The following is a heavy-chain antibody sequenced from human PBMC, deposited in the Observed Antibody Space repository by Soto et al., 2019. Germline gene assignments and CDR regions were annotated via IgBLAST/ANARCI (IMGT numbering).Heavy chain of an antibody. V-gene: IGHV3-7*01. CDR1: GFTFSSYW. CDR3: ASQPGQWPGRENDAFDI. CDR2: IKQDGSEK. J-gene: IGHJ3*02. D-gene: IGHD6-19*01. Sequence: GESLKISCAASGFTFSSYWMSWVHQAPGKGLEWVANIKQDGSEKYYVDSVKGRFTISRDNAKNLLYLQMNSLRAEDTAVYYCASQPGQWPGRENDAFDIWGQGTMVTVSS.